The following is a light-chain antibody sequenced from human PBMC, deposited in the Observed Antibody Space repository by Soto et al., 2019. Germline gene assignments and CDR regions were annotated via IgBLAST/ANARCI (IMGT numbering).Light chain of an antibody. Sequence: QAVVTQEPSFSVSPGRTVTLTCGLSSGSVSTSYYPSWYQLTPGQAPRTLIYSTNTRSSGVPNRFSGSILENKAALTITGAQADDESDYYCVLYMGTGISVFSGGTKVTVL. CDR1: SGSVSTSYY. CDR3: VLYMGTGISV. V-gene: IGLV8-61*01. CDR2: STN. J-gene: IGLJ3*02.